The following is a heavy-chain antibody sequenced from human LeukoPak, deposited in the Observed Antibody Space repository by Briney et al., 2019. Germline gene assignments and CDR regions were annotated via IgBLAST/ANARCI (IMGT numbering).Heavy chain of an antibody. CDR3: ATIGYYDILTGYRPFDY. Sequence: SETLSLTCTVSGGSISSGDYYWSWIRQPPGKGLEWLGYIYYSGSTYYNPSLKSRVTISVDTSKNQFSLKLSSVTAADTAVYYCATIGYYDILTGYRPFDYWGQGTLVTVSS. CDR2: IYYSGST. D-gene: IGHD3-9*01. V-gene: IGHV4-30-4*01. J-gene: IGHJ4*02. CDR1: GGSISSGDYY.